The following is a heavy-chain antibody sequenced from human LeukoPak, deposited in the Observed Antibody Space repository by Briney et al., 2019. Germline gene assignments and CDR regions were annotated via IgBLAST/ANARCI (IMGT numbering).Heavy chain of an antibody. CDR1: GFTFNNAW. D-gene: IGHD3-22*01. Sequence: GGPLRHSCAVSGFTFNNAWMSWVRQAPGKGLEWVGRIYSKTDGGTTDYAAPVKGRFTISGDDSKTMLYLQMNSLKTEDTAVYYCTTYSSGSFGYWGQGTLVTVSS. V-gene: IGHV3-15*01. J-gene: IGHJ4*02. CDR2: IYSKTDGGTT. CDR3: TTYSSGSFGY.